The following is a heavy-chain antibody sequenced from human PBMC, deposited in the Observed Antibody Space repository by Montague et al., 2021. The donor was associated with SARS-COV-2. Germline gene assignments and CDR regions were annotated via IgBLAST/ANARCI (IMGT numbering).Heavy chain of an antibody. Sequence: SETLSLTCTVSGGSISSSSYYWGWIRQPPGKVLECIGSIYYSGSTYYNPSLKRRVTISVDTSKNQFSLKLSSVTAADTAVYYCARVGRQQLVRLSGMDVWGQGTTVTVSS. CDR1: GGSISSSSYY. J-gene: IGHJ6*02. CDR2: IYYSGST. D-gene: IGHD6-13*01. V-gene: IGHV4-39*07. CDR3: ARVGRQQLVRLSGMDV.